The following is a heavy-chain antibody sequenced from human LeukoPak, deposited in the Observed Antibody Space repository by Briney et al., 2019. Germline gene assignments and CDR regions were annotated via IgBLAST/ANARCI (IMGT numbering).Heavy chain of an antibody. CDR2: INPNSGGT. V-gene: IGHV1-2*02. CDR3: ARSRVFASVPATGPYYYGMDV. Sequence: ASVKVSCKASGYTFTGYYMHWVRQAPGQGLEWMGWINPNSGGTNCAQKFQGRVTMTRDTSISTAYMELSRLRSDDTAVYYCARSRVFASVPATGPYYYGMDVWGQGTTVTVSS. CDR1: GYTFTGYY. J-gene: IGHJ6*02. D-gene: IGHD2-2*01.